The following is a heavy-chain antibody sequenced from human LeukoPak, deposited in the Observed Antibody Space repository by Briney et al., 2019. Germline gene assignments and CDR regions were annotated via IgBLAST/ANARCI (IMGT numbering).Heavy chain of an antibody. Sequence: GRSLRLSRAASGFIFSSYGMHWVRQAPGKGLEWVAVLGYDGSKKHHADSVKGRFTISRDNSKNTPYLQMNSLRAEDTAVYYCARDGCGGDCYLADYWGQGTLVTVSS. V-gene: IGHV3-33*01. D-gene: IGHD2-21*02. J-gene: IGHJ4*02. CDR1: GFIFSSYG. CDR3: ARDGCGGDCYLADY. CDR2: LGYDGSKK.